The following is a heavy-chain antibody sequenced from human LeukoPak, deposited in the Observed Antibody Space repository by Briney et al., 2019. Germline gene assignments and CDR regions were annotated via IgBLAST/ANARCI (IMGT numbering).Heavy chain of an antibody. J-gene: IGHJ4*02. D-gene: IGHD3-22*01. V-gene: IGHV3-30*02. CDR3: AKDGEELSYYYDSSGYSLSY. CDR2: IRYDGSNK. CDR1: GFTFSSYG. Sequence: GGSLRLSCAASGFTFSSYGMHWVRQAPGKGLEWVAFIRYDGSNKYYADSVKGRFTISRDNSKNTLYLQMNSLRAEDTAVYYCAKDGEELSYYYDSSGYSLSYWGQGTLVTVSS.